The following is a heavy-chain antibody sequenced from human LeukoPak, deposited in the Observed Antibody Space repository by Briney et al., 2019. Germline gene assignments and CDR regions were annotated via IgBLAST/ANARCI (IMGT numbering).Heavy chain of an antibody. CDR3: TRAITVGGITIPFDL. CDR2: IKEDGSEK. D-gene: IGHD3-3*01. CDR1: GFSFNSYW. V-gene: IGHV3-7*01. J-gene: IGHJ2*01. Sequence: PGGSLRLSCAASGFSFNSYWMSWVRQAPGKRLEWAANIKEDGSEKKYVDSVKGRFTISRDNAKNSLFLQMDGLRAEDTAVYYCTRAITVGGITIPFDLWGRGTQVTVSS.